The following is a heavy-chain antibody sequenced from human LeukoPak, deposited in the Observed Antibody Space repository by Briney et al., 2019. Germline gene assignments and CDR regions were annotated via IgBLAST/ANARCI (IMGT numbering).Heavy chain of an antibody. CDR2: IKEDGNKK. J-gene: IGHJ4*02. D-gene: IGHD3-10*01. CDR3: VRERYRGSDY. CDR1: GFTFSSYA. V-gene: IGHV3-7*01. Sequence: PGGSLRPSCAASGFTFSSYAMHWVRQAPGKGLEWVATIKEDGNKKDYVDSAKGRFTISRDNAKNSLYLQMNRVGVEDTAVYYCVRERYRGSDYWGQGTLVTISS.